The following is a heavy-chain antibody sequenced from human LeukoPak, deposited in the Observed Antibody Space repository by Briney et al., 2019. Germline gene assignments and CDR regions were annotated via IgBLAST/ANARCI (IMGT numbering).Heavy chain of an antibody. CDR2: IANSGGST. Sequence: PGGSLRLSCAASGFTFSNFAMSWVRQAPGKGLEWVSLIANSGGSTYYADSVKGRFTISRDNSKNTLYLQMNSLRAEDTAVYYCAKDPKSLPVAGLVGYWGQGTLVTVSS. J-gene: IGHJ4*02. CDR3: AKDPKSLPVAGLVGY. V-gene: IGHV3-23*01. D-gene: IGHD6-19*01. CDR1: GFTFSNFA.